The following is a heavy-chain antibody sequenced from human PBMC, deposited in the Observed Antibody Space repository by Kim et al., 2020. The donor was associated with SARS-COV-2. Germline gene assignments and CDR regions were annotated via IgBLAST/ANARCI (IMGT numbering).Heavy chain of an antibody. CDR2: IYYSGST. CDR1: GGSISSSSYY. V-gene: IGHV4-39*01. J-gene: IGHJ1*01. D-gene: IGHD6-13*01. CDR3: ARHDTSSWYIGYFQL. Sequence: SETLSLTCTVSGGSISSSSYYWGWIRQPPGKGLEWIGSIYYSGSTYYNPSLKSRVTISVDTSKNQFSLKLSSVTAADTAVYYCARHDTSSWYIGYFQLWGQGTLVTVSS.